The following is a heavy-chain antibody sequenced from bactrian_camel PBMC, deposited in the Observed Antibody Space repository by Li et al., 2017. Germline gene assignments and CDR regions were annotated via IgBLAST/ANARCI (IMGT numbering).Heavy chain of an antibody. Sequence: QLVESGGGLVQPGGSLRLSCAASGVTFSNYYMSWVRQAPGKEREGVATTYSGDGSTYYSDAVKGRFTVSRDNAKKMVYLQMNSLKPEDTAMYRCAALTQRQRGHYTTTDLSSPAPYDVWGQGTQVTVS. V-gene: IGHV3S40*01. J-gene: IGHJ4*01. CDR1: GVTFSNYY. D-gene: IGHD5*01. CDR3: AALTQRQRGHYTTTDLSSPAPYDV. CDR2: TYSGDGST.